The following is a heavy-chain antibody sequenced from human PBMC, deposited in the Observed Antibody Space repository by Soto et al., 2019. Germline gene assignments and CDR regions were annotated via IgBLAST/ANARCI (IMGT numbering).Heavy chain of an antibody. Sequence: GGALRLSCAASGFTFSSYGMHWVRQAPGKGLEWVAVISYDGSNKYCADSVKGRFTISRDNSKNTLYLQMNSLRAEDTAVYYCAKDPSSVTTRRLDYWGQGTLVTVSS. V-gene: IGHV3-30*18. J-gene: IGHJ4*02. CDR2: ISYDGSNK. D-gene: IGHD1-1*01. CDR1: GFTFSSYG. CDR3: AKDPSSVTTRRLDY.